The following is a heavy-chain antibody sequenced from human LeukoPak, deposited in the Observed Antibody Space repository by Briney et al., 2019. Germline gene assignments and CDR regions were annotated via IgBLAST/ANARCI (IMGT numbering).Heavy chain of an antibody. Sequence: GGSLRLSCAASGFTFSRYWMHWVRQAPGKGLMWVSRISPDGSTTLYADSVKGRFTISRDNSKKTLYLQMNSLRAEDTAVYYCAKRLGAAGPYFDYWGQGTLVTVSS. CDR1: GFTFSRYW. CDR3: AKRLGAAGPYFDY. CDR2: ISPDGSTT. V-gene: IGHV3-74*03. J-gene: IGHJ4*02. D-gene: IGHD6-13*01.